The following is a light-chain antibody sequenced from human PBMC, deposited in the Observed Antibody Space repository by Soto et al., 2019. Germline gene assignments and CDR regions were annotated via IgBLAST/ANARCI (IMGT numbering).Light chain of an antibody. Sequence: EIVLTQSPGTLSLSPGERATLSCMATQSVSNNYLAWYQQKPGQAPRLLIYGAFSRATGIPDGFSGGGSGTDFTLTISRLEPEDFAVYYCQQYGSSPLTFGGGTKVDIK. J-gene: IGKJ4*01. CDR2: GAF. CDR3: QQYGSSPLT. V-gene: IGKV3-20*01. CDR1: QSVSNNY.